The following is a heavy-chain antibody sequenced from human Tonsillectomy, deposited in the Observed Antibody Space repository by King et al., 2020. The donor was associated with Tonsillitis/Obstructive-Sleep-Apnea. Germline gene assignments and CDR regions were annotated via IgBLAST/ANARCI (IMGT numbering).Heavy chain of an antibody. Sequence: VQLVESGGGVVQPGRSLRLSCAASGFTFSTYAMHWVRQAPGKGLQGVAVTSSDGNNKYYAESVKGRFTISRDNSKNTLYLQMNSLRAEDTTVYYCARYAAAKEVLTAPDYWGQGTLVTVSS. CDR1: GFTFSTYA. J-gene: IGHJ4*02. D-gene: IGHD2-21*02. CDR2: TSSDGNNK. CDR3: ARYAAAKEVLTAPDY. V-gene: IGHV3-30*04.